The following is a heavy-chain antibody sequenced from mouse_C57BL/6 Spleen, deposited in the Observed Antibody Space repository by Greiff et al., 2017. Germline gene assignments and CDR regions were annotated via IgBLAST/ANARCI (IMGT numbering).Heavy chain of an antibody. V-gene: IGHV2-2*01. J-gene: IGHJ2*01. Sequence: QVQLKESGPGLVQPSQSLSITCTVSGFSLTSYGVHWVRQSPGKGLEWLGVIWSGGSTDYNAAFISRLSISKDNSKSQVFCKMNSLQADDTAIYYCARKGTYAGDYFDYWGQGTTLTVSS. CDR3: ARKGTYAGDYFDY. D-gene: IGHD3-3*01. CDR2: IWSGGST. CDR1: GFSLTSYG.